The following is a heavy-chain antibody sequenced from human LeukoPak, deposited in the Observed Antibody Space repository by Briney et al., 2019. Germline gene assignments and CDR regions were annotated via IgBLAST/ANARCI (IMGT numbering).Heavy chain of an antibody. Sequence: RASVKVSCKASGYTFTGYYMHWVRQAPGQGLEWMGRINPNSGGTNYAQKFQGRVTMTRDTSISTAYMELSRLRSDDTAVYYCARDRTAMAIYDYRGQGTLVTVSS. CDR1: GYTFTGYY. D-gene: IGHD5-18*01. J-gene: IGHJ4*02. CDR3: ARDRTAMAIYDY. CDR2: INPNSGGT. V-gene: IGHV1-2*06.